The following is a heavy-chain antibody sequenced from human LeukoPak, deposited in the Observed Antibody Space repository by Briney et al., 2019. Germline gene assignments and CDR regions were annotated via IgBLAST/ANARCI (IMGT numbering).Heavy chain of an antibody. D-gene: IGHD2-2*01. Sequence: TGGSLRLSCAASGFTFSSYAMSWVRQAPGKGLEWVSAISGSGGSTYYADSVKGRFTISRDNSKNTLYLQMNSLRAEDTAVYYCAKTTLGYCSSTSCHSEYYYGMDVWGQGTAVTVSS. CDR2: ISGSGGST. CDR1: GFTFSSYA. J-gene: IGHJ6*02. V-gene: IGHV3-23*01. CDR3: AKTTLGYCSSTSCHSEYYYGMDV.